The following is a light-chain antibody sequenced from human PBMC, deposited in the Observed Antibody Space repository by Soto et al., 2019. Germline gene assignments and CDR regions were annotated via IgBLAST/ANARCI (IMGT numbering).Light chain of an antibody. Sequence: DIQMTQSPSSLSASVGDRVTIACLASQNIMYFLNWYQQKPGKAPNLLIYAASNLQTGVPSRFSGSRSGTDFTFTISSLQPEDIATYYCQQYGHLPLTFGGGTKVEIK. CDR3: QQYGHLPLT. V-gene: IGKV1-33*01. J-gene: IGKJ4*01. CDR1: QNIMYF. CDR2: AAS.